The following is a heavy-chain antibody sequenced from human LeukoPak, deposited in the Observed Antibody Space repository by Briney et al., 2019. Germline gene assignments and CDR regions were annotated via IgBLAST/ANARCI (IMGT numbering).Heavy chain of an antibody. J-gene: IGHJ3*02. Sequence: SETLSLTCAVYGGSFSGYYWSWIRQPPGKGLEWIGEINHSGSTNYNPSLKSRVTISVDTSKNQFSLKLSSVTAADTAVYYCARFGYCSGGSCYSDAFDIWGQGTMVTVSS. V-gene: IGHV4-34*01. CDR1: GGSFSGYY. CDR3: ARFGYCSGGSCYSDAFDI. D-gene: IGHD2-15*01. CDR2: INHSGST.